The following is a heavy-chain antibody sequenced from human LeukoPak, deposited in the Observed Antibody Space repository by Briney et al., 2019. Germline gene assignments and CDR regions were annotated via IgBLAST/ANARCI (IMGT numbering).Heavy chain of an antibody. J-gene: IGHJ3*02. V-gene: IGHV4-39*01. CDR2: IYYSGST. CDR1: GGSISSSSYY. Sequence: SETLSLTCTVSGGSISSSSYYWGWIRQPPGKGLEWIGSIYYSGSTYYNPSLKSRVTISVDTSKNQFSPKLSSVTAADTAVYYCARLIRGVAAAGDAFDIWGQGTMVTVSS. CDR3: ARLIRGVAAAGDAFDI. D-gene: IGHD6-13*01.